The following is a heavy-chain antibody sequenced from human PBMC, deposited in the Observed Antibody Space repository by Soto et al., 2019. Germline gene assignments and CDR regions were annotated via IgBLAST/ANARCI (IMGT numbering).Heavy chain of an antibody. CDR2: FKSKTDGGTT. Sequence: GGSLSLTCAAPGLTFSSAWLVWFGQPPGRGWKWVDRFKSKTDGGTTDYAAPVKGRFTISRDDSKNTVYLQVNSLKTEDTAVYFCTTEGMYTTVGGFDYWGQGNLVTVS. D-gene: IGHD1-1*01. V-gene: IGHV3-15*07. CDR3: TTEGMYTTVGGFDY. J-gene: IGHJ4*02. CDR1: GLTFSSAW.